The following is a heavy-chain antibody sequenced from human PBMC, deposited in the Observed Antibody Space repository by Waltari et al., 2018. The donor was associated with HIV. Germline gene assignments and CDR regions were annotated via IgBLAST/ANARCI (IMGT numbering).Heavy chain of an antibody. CDR1: GGSFTSYS. CDR3: ASARETMGVDFDF. CDR2: VIPMSGTA. D-gene: IGHD3-10*01. V-gene: IGHV1-69*08. J-gene: IGHJ4*02. Sequence: QVQLVQSGAEVRTPGSSVKVSCKASGGSFTSYSIHWVRQAPGQGLEWMGRVIPMSGTAMKAQKFQARVTISADKSTTTAYMELTSLRTEDMAVYYCASARETMGVDFDFWGQGTLVTVSS.